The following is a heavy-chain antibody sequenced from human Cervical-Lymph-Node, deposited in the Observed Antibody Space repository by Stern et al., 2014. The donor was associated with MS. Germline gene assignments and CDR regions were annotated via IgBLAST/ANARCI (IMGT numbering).Heavy chain of an antibody. CDR2: ISSSSSTI. CDR1: GFTFSSYS. V-gene: IGHV3-48*01. J-gene: IGHJ4*02. Sequence: EDQLVESGGGLVQPGGSLRLSCAASGFTFSSYSMNWVRQAPGKGLEWVSYISSSSSTIYYADSVKGRFTISRDNAKNSLYLQMNSLRAEDTAVYYCARRGYDSSGRTFDYWGQGTLVTVSS. D-gene: IGHD3-22*01. CDR3: ARRGYDSSGRTFDY.